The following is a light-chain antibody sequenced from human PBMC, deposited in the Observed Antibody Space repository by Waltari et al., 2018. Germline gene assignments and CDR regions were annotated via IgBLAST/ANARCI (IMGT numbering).Light chain of an antibody. CDR3: QMYVRLPAT. CDR2: DVS. CDR1: QSVGRS. V-gene: IGKV3-20*01. Sequence: ESVLTQSPGPLSLSPGERATPSCRASQSVGRSLTWYQQRHGQAPRLLIYDVSTRATGIPDRFSGGGSGTDFSLTISRLEPEDFAVYYCQMYVRLPATFGQGTKVEI. J-gene: IGKJ1*01.